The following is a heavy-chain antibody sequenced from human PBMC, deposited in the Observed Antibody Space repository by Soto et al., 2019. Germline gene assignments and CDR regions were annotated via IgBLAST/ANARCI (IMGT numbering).Heavy chain of an antibody. CDR3: ARGLAAAAPDY. V-gene: IGHV4-59*01. Sequence: SETLSLTCTVSGGSISSYYWSWIRQPPGKGLEWIGYIYYSGSTNYNPSLKSRVTISVDTSKNQFSLKLSSVTAADTAVYYCARGLAAAAPDYWGQGTLVTVSS. CDR1: GGSISSYY. J-gene: IGHJ4*02. D-gene: IGHD6-13*01. CDR2: IYYSGST.